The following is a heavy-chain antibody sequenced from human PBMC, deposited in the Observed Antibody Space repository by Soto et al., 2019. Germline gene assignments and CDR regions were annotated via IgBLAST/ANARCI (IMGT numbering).Heavy chain of an antibody. D-gene: IGHD3-22*01. CDR1: GGSISSSSYY. CDR3: ARAFLYYYDSSGYYMDAFDI. Sequence: SETLSLTCTVSGGSISSSSYYWGWIRQPPGKGLEWIGSIYYSGSTYYNPSLKSRVTISVDTSKNQFSLKLSSVTAADTAVYYCARAFLYYYDSSGYYMDAFDIWGQGTMVTVSS. CDR2: IYYSGST. V-gene: IGHV4-39*01. J-gene: IGHJ3*02.